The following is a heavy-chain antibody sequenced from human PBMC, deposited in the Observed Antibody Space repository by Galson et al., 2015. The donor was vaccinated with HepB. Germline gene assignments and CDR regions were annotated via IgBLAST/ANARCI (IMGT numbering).Heavy chain of an antibody. CDR3: ARARYSYGPAYFDY. CDR2: IYSGGST. J-gene: IGHJ4*02. V-gene: IGHV3-53*01. D-gene: IGHD5-18*01. CDR1: GFTVSSNY. Sequence: SLRLSCAASGFTVSSNYMSWVRQAPGKGLEWVSVIYSGGSTYYADSVKGRFTISRDNSKNTLYLQMNSLRAEDTAVYYCARARYSYGPAYFDYWGQGTLVTVSS.